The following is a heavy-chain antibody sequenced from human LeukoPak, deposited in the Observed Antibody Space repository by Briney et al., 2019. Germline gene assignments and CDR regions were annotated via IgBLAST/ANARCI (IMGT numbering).Heavy chain of an antibody. D-gene: IGHD5-24*01. J-gene: IGHJ6*03. V-gene: IGHV3-74*01. CDR1: GFTFSSYW. CDR3: ARDDSTIYYYYMDV. Sequence: GGSLRLSCAASGFTFSSYWMHWVRQAPGKGLVWVSRINSDGSSTSYADSVKGRFTISRDNAKNTLYLQMNSLRAEDTAVYYCARDDSTIYYYYMDVWGKGTTVTISS. CDR2: INSDGSST.